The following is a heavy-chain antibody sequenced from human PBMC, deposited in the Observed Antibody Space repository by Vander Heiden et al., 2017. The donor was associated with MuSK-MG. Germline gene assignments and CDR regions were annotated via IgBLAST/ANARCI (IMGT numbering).Heavy chain of an antibody. CDR3: ARGLSERPTTVTPFDY. CDR2: IYHSGST. J-gene: IGHJ4*02. V-gene: IGHV4-30-2*01. Sequence: QLQLQESGSGLVKPSQTLSLTCAVPGGPISSGGYSWSWIRQPPGKGLEWIGYIYHSGSTYYNPSLKSRVTISVDRSKNQCALKLSSVTPADTAVYYCARGLSERPTTVTPFDYWGQGTLVTVSS. D-gene: IGHD4-17*01. CDR1: GGPISSGGYS.